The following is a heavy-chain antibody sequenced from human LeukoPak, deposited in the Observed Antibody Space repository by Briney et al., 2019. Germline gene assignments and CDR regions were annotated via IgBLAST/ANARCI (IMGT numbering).Heavy chain of an antibody. CDR2: IYYSGST. Sequence: SETLSLTCTVSGYSISSGGYYWSWLRQRPGKGREWFGYIYYSGSTYYNPSLKSRVTISVDTSKNQFFLKLSSVTAADTAVYYCASSGSYHYFEYWGQGTLVTVSS. CDR3: ASSGSYHYFEY. J-gene: IGHJ4*02. V-gene: IGHV4-31*03. CDR1: GYSISSGGYY. D-gene: IGHD1-26*01.